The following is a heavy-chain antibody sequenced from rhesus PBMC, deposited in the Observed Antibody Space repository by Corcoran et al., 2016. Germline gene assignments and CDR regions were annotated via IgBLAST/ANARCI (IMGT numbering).Heavy chain of an antibody. CDR2: INSSVNTT. Sequence: EVQLVESGGGLVQPGGSLRLSCAASGFTFSSYWMHWVRQAPGKGLEWISAINSSVNTTYYADSGKGRFTISRESAKNTLYLQMDGLRAEDTAVYYCAGDLITRMITVTGPADYWGQGVLVTVSS. CDR1: GFTFSSYW. J-gene: IGHJ4*01. CDR3: AGDLITRMITVTGPADY. D-gene: IGHD3-9*01. V-gene: IGHV3-14*01.